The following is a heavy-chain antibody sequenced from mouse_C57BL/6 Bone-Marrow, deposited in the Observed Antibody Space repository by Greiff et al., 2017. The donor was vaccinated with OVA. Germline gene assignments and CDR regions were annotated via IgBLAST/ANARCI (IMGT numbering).Heavy chain of an antibody. V-gene: IGHV3-6*01. CDR1: GYSITSGYY. CDR2: ISYDGSN. CDR3: ARERNYYGSSPRYFDV. Sequence: ESGPGLVKPSQSLSLTCSVTGYSITSGYYWNWIRQFPGNKLEWMGYISYDGSNNYNPSLKNRISITRDTSKNQFFLKLNSVTTEDTATYYCARERNYYGSSPRYFDVWGTGTTVTVSS. J-gene: IGHJ1*03. D-gene: IGHD1-1*01.